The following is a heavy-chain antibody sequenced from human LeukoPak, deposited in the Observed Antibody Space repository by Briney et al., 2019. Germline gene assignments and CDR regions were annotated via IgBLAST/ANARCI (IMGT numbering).Heavy chain of an antibody. CDR2: MNPSSGNT. V-gene: IGHV1-8*03. CDR3: ARGRLGSPLRDY. D-gene: IGHD7-27*01. J-gene: IGHJ4*02. Sequence: ASVKVSCKASGYTFTSYDINWVRQATGQGLEWMGWMNPSSGNTGYAQKFQGRVTITRNTSISTAYMELSSLRSEDTAVYYCARGRLGSPLRDYWGQGTLVTVSS. CDR1: GYTFTSYD.